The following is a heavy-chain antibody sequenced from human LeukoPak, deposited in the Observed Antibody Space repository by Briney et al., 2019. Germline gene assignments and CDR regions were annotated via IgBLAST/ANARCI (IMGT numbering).Heavy chain of an antibody. CDR2: ISGRSDAI. D-gene: IGHD1-20*01. V-gene: IGHV3-48*01. CDR3: FFPGVTGKVY. J-gene: IGHJ4*02. Sequence: GGSLRLSCAASGFTFSSYSMNWVRQAPGKGLEWVSYISGRSDAIYYADSVKGRFTISRDNAKTSLYLQMNSLRAEDTAVYYCFFPGVTGKVYWGQGTLVTVSS. CDR1: GFTFSSYS.